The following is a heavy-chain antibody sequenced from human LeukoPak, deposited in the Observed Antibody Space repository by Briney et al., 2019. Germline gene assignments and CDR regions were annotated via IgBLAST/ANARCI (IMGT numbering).Heavy chain of an antibody. Sequence: GGSLRLSCAASGFTFSSYAMSWVRQAPGKGLEWVSAISGSGGSTYYADFVKGRFTISRDNSKNTLYLQMNSLRAEDTAVYYCAKDSTYSGSYYGNYFDYWGQGTLVTVSS. J-gene: IGHJ4*02. CDR3: AKDSTYSGSYYGNYFDY. D-gene: IGHD1-26*01. V-gene: IGHV3-23*01. CDR1: GFTFSSYA. CDR2: ISGSGGST.